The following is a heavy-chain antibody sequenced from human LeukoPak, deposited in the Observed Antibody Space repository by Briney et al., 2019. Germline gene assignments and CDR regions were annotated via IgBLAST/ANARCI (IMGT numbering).Heavy chain of an antibody. V-gene: IGHV4-4*07. CDR2: IYTSGGT. Sequence: SETLSLTCTVSGGSISSYYRSWIRQPAGKGLEWIGRIYTSGGTNYNPSLKSRVTISVDTSKNQFSLKLSSVTAADTAVYYCATPRGDCSSTSCYIEAGDAFDIWGQGTMVTVSS. J-gene: IGHJ3*02. D-gene: IGHD2-2*02. CDR1: GGSISSYY. CDR3: ATPRGDCSSTSCYIEAGDAFDI.